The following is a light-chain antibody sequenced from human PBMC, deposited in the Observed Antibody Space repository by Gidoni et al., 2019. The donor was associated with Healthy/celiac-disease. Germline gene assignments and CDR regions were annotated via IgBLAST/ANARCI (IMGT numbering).Light chain of an antibody. J-gene: IGKJ2*01. V-gene: IGKV3-20*01. CDR1: QSVSSSY. Sequence: EIVLTQSPGTLSLSPGERATLSCRASQSVSSSYLAWYPQKPCQAPRLLIYGASSRATGIPDRFSGSVSGTDFTLTISRLEPEDFAVYYCQQYGSSPYTFGQGTKLEIK. CDR3: QQYGSSPYT. CDR2: GAS.